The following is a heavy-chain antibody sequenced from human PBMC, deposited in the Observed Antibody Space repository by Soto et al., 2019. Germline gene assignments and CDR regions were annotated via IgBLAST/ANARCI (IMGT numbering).Heavy chain of an antibody. Sequence: PSEALSLTCTVPGGSIRASYWSWIRQPAGKGLEWIGRIYSTGSTNYNPSFRSRVTMSVDTSKNQFSLKLSSVTAADTAVYYCAKDEYYDSNNWFDPWGQGTLVPVSS. V-gene: IGHV4-4*07. CDR1: GGSIRASY. D-gene: IGHD3-22*01. CDR3: AKDEYYDSNNWFDP. J-gene: IGHJ5*02. CDR2: IYSTGST.